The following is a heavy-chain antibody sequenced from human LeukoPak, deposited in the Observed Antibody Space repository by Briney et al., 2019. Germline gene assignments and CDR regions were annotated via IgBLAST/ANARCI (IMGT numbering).Heavy chain of an antibody. V-gene: IGHV1-69*13. CDR2: IIPIFGTA. J-gene: IGHJ4*02. CDR1: GGTFSSYA. Sequence: ASVKVSCKASGGTFSSYAISWVRQAPGQGLEWMGGIIPIFGTANYAQKFQGRVTITADESTSTAYMELSSLRSEDTAVYYCARGDPGDGYNYCPITFDYWGQGTLVTVSS. D-gene: IGHD5-24*01. CDR3: ARGDPGDGYNYCPITFDY.